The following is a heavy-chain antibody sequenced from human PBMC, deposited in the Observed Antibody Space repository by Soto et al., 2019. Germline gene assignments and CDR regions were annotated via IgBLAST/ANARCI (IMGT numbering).Heavy chain of an antibody. D-gene: IGHD2-21*02. V-gene: IGHV4-59*01. J-gene: IGHJ6*02. CDR1: GGSISSYY. CDR3: ARDLWGYCGSDCYPLDV. CDR2: MYNTGST. Sequence: PSETLSLTCTVSGGSISSYYWSWIRQPPGKGLEWIGYMYNTGSTIYNPSLKSRVTISVDTSKNQFSLKLHSVTAADTAVYYCARDLWGYCGSDCYPLDVWGQGTTVTVSS.